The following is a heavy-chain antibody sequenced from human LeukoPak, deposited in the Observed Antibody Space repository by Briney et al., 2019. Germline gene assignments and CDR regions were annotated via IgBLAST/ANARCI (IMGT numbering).Heavy chain of an antibody. V-gene: IGHV4-39*07. J-gene: IGHJ4*02. CDR2: IYYSGST. D-gene: IGHD3-22*01. CDR1: GGSISSSSYY. CDR3: ARERGSPSYYYDSSGYRKRFFDY. Sequence: SETLSLTCTVSGGSISSSSYYWGWIRQPPGKGLEWIGSIYYSGSTYYNPPLKSRVTMSVDTSKNQFSLKLSSVTAADTAVYYCARERGSPSYYYDSSGYRKRFFDYWGQGTLVTVSS.